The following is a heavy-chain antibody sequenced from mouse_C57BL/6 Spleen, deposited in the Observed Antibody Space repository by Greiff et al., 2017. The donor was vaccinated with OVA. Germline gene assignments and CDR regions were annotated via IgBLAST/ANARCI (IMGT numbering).Heavy chain of an antibody. CDR1: GYTFTSYW. V-gene: IGHV1-55*01. Sequence: QVQLQQPGAELVKPGASVKMSCKASGYTFTSYWITWVKQRPGQGLEWIGAIYPGSGSTNYNEKFKSQAILTVDTSSSTAYMQLSSLTSEDSAVYYCARSCDDYDVDWFAYWGQGTLVTVSA. D-gene: IGHD2-4*01. CDR3: ARSCDDYDVDWFAY. CDR2: IYPGSGST. J-gene: IGHJ3*01.